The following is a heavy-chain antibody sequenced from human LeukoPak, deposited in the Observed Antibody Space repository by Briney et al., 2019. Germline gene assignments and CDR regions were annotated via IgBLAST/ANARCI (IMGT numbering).Heavy chain of an antibody. CDR3: ARAKSDLWAFDI. CDR2: IYHSGST. CDR1: GYSISSGYY. Sequence: PSETLSLTCTVSGYSISSGYYWGWIRQPPGKGLEWIGSIYHSGSTNYNPSLKSRVTISVDTSKNQFSLKLSSVTAADTAVYYCARAKSDLWAFDIWGQGTMVTVSS. D-gene: IGHD3-10*01. J-gene: IGHJ3*02. V-gene: IGHV4-38-2*02.